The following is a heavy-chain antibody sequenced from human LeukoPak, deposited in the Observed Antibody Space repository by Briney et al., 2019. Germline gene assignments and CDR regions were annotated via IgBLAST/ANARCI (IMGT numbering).Heavy chain of an antibody. D-gene: IGHD3-10*01. J-gene: IGHJ4*02. CDR3: AKGPPGNMVRGVIITYYFDS. V-gene: IGHV3-23*01. CDR2: ISGSGDST. CDR1: GFTFSNHG. Sequence: GGSLRLSCAASGFTFSNHGMHWVRQAPGKGLEWVSVISGSGDSTYYADSVKGWFTISRDNSKNTMYLQMNSLRAGDTAVYYCAKGPPGNMVRGVIITYYFDSWGQGTLVTVSS.